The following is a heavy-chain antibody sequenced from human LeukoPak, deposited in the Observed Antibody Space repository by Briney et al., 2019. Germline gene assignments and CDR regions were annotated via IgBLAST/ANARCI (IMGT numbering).Heavy chain of an antibody. D-gene: IGHD3-10*01. CDR3: ARMVRGVIYWFDP. V-gene: IGHV1-2*06. Sequence: GASVKVSCKASGYTFTGYYMHWVRLAPGQGLEWMGRINPNSGGANYAQKFQGRGTMTRDTSISTAYMELSRLRSDDTAVYYCARMVRGVIYWFDPWGQGTLVTVSS. CDR2: INPNSGGA. CDR1: GYTFTGYY. J-gene: IGHJ5*02.